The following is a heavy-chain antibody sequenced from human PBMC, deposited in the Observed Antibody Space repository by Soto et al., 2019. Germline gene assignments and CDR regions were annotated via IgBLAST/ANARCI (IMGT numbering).Heavy chain of an antibody. CDR3: ARHGWTMTTKNPFDI. CDR2: IDPSDSRT. V-gene: IGHV5-10-1*01. Sequence: GESLKISCEASGYMFPIYHISWVRQMPGKGLEWVGKIDPSDSRTMYRPSSRARITISVDKSINTAYLEWGRLKASDTAMYYCARHGWTMTTKNPFDIWGQGTQVTVSS. CDR1: GYMFPIYH. D-gene: IGHD4-17*01. J-gene: IGHJ4*02.